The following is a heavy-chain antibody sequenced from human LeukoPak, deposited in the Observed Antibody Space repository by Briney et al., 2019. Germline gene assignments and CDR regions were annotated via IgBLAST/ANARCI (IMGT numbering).Heavy chain of an antibody. CDR2: IYYSGST. CDR3: ASLSLIAAAHYYYGMDV. D-gene: IGHD6-13*01. J-gene: IGHJ6*02. V-gene: IGHV4-59*06. Sequence: SETLSLTCTVSGGSISSYYWSWIRQHPGKGLEWIGYIYYSGSTYYNPSLKSRVTISVDTSKNQFSLKLSSVTAADTAVYYCASLSLIAAAHYYYGMDVWGQGTTVTVSS. CDR1: GGSISSYY.